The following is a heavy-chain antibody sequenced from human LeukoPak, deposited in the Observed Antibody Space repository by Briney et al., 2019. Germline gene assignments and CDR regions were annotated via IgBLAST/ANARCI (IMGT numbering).Heavy chain of an antibody. CDR2: INPNNGGT. Sequence: GASGKVSCKASGYPFTGYFIHWVRQAPGQRLGGMGWINPNNGGTNYAQKFQGRVTMTRDTSISTAYMELSTLRSDDTAVYYCARICSGGSWYPSDYWGQGTLVTVSS. D-gene: IGHD2-15*01. V-gene: IGHV1-2*02. CDR1: GYPFTGYF. J-gene: IGHJ4*02. CDR3: ARICSGGSWYPSDY.